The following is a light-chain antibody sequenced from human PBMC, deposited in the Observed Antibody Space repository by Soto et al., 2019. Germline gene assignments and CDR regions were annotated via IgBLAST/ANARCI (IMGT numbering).Light chain of an antibody. CDR1: QTVRNN. V-gene: IGKV3-15*01. CDR2: GAS. J-gene: IGKJ5*01. Sequence: EFVLTQSPGTLSLSPGERATLSCRASQTVRNNYLAWYQQKPGQAPSLLIYGASTRATGVPDRFSGTGSGTEFTLTISSLKSEDYAVYYCQQYKSWPPITFGQGTRLE. CDR3: QQYKSWPPIT.